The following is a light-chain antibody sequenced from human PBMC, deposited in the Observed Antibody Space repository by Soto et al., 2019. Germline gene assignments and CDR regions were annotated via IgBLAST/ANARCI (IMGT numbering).Light chain of an antibody. CDR1: QSVSSSY. CDR2: GAS. CDR3: QRFGRSPLFT. V-gene: IGKV3-20*01. J-gene: IGKJ3*01. Sequence: EIVLTQSPGTLSLSPGERATLSCRASQSVSSSYLAWYQQNPDHAPRLLIYGASSRATGIAVRFSGSGSGTYFTLTIRRLEPEDFAVYYCQRFGRSPLFTFGPGTKVDVK.